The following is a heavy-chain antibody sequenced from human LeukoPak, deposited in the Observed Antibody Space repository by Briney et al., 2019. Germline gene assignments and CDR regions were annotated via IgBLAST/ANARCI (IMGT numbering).Heavy chain of an antibody. Sequence: SETLSLTCAVYGGSFSGYYWSWIRQPPGKGLEWIGEINHGGSTNYNPSLKSRVTISVDTSKNQFSLKLSSVTAADTAVYYCARGRYCSGGSCYSPYYYYYGMDVWGKGTTVTVSS. CDR2: INHGGST. CDR3: ARGRYCSGGSCYSPYYYYYGMDV. D-gene: IGHD2-15*01. V-gene: IGHV4-34*01. J-gene: IGHJ6*04. CDR1: GGSFSGYY.